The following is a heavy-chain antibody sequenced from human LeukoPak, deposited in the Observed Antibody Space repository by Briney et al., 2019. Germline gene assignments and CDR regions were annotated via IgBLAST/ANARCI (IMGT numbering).Heavy chain of an antibody. D-gene: IGHD6-25*01. CDR1: GGSITNYY. J-gene: IGHJ4*02. V-gene: IGHV4-59*01. CDR3: ARHPSAAAQFDF. CDR2: IFYSGST. Sequence: SETLSLTCTVSGGSITNYYWSWIRQPPGKGLDWVGYIFYSGSTYYNPSLKGRVTISVDTSRNQFSLKLSSVTAADTAVYYCARHPSAAAQFDFWGQGTLVTVSS.